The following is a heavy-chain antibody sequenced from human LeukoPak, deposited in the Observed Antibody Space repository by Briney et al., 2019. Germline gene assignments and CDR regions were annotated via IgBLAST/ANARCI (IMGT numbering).Heavy chain of an antibody. V-gene: IGHV3-7*01. CDR3: ARDLDAYVVVIAYDAFDI. CDR2: IKQDGSEK. Sequence: GGSLRLSCAASGFTFSNHWMTWVRQAPGKGLEWVANIKQDGSEKYYVDSVKGRFTISRDNAKNSLYMQMNSLRAEDTAVYYCARDLDAYVVVIAYDAFDIWGQGTMVTVSS. D-gene: IGHD2-21*01. CDR1: GFTFSNHW. J-gene: IGHJ3*02.